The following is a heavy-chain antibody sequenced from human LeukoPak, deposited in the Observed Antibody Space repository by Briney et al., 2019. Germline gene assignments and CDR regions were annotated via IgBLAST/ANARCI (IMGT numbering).Heavy chain of an antibody. V-gene: IGHV3-48*03. J-gene: IGHJ4*02. CDR2: ISSSGSTI. CDR3: ARGGGELQCFDY. Sequence: GGSLRLSCAASGFTFSSYEMNWVRQAPGKGLEWVSYISSSGSTIYYADSVKGRFTISRDNAKNSLYLQMNSLRAEDAAVYYCARGGGELQCFDYWGQGTLVTVSS. D-gene: IGHD1-7*01. CDR1: GFTFSSYE.